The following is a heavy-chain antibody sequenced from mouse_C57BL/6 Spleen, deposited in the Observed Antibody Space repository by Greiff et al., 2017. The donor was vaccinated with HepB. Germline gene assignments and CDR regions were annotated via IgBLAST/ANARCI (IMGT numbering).Heavy chain of an antibody. CDR2: IYPGSGNT. CDR1: GYSFTSYY. Sequence: QVQLKQSGPELVKPGASVKISCKASGYSFTSYYIHWVKQRPGQGLEWIGWIYPGSGNTKYNEKFKGKATLTADTSSSTAYMQLSSLTSEDSAVYYCARGDGYSWFAYWGQGTLVTVSA. CDR3: ARGDGYSWFAY. D-gene: IGHD2-3*01. V-gene: IGHV1-66*01. J-gene: IGHJ3*01.